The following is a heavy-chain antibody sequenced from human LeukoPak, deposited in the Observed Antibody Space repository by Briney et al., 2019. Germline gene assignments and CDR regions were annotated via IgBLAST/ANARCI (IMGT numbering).Heavy chain of an antibody. D-gene: IGHD4-17*01. CDR1: GASISSGSYY. Sequence: SETLSLTCTVSGASISSGSYYWTWIRQPAGKGLEWIGRIYTSGDTYYNTSLKSRVTISVDTSKNQFSLKLSSVTAADTAVYYCAREGIRSAFDYWGQGTLVTVSS. V-gene: IGHV4-61*02. CDR3: AREGIRSAFDY. J-gene: IGHJ4*02. CDR2: IYTSGDT.